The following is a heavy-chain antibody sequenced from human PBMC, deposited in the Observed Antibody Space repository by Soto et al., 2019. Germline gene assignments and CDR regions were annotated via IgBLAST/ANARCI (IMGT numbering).Heavy chain of an antibody. Sequence: EVQVVETGGGLIQPGGSLRLSCAASGFTVSNNYMSWVRQAPGKGLDWVSVIYSAGSTYYADSVKGRFTISRDTSKNTLYLQMNSLSADDTAIYYCVARSSGADSWGQGTLVTVSP. J-gene: IGHJ4*02. CDR1: GFTVSNNY. CDR2: IYSAGST. V-gene: IGHV3-53*02. D-gene: IGHD6-6*01. CDR3: VARSSGADS.